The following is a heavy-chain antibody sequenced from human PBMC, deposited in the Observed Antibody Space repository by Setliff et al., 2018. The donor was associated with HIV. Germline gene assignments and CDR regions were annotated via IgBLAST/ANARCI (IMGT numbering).Heavy chain of an antibody. V-gene: IGHV4-59*02. CDR3: ARDTVYLDY. D-gene: IGHD4-4*01. Sequence: SETLSLTCTVSGGSVRRNYWGWIRQPPGRGLEWIGYISYNGGTNYNPSLKSRVAISLDTSKNQFSLKMRSVTAADTAIYYCARDTVYLDYWGQGALVTVSS. J-gene: IGHJ4*02. CDR1: GGSVRRNY. CDR2: ISYNGGT.